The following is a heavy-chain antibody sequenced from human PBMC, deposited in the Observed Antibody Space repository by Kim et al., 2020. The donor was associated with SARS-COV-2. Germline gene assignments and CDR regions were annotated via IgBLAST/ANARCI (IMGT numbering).Heavy chain of an antibody. CDR2: ISSSSSYI. J-gene: IGHJ6*02. CDR3: ARGTFFDIVTGEYSYYGMDV. CDR1: GFDLSSYS. Sequence: GGSLRLSCAASGFDLSSYSINWVRQVPGKGLEWLSSISSSSSYIYYADSVKGRFTISRDNAKDSLYLQMNSLRAEDTAVYYCARGTFFDIVTGEYSYYGMDVGGQGPTVTVSS. D-gene: IGHD3-9*01. V-gene: IGHV3-21*01.